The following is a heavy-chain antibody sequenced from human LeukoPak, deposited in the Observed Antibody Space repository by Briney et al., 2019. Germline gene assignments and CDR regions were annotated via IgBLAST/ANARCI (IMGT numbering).Heavy chain of an antibody. J-gene: IGHJ2*01. V-gene: IGHV1-46*01. CDR2: INPSDGST. CDR3: ARDEGLRHWYFDL. D-gene: IGHD4-17*01. Sequence: ASVKVSCKASGYTFTSYYMHWVRQAPGQGLEWMGIINPSDGSTSYAQKFQGRVTMTRDTSTSTVYMELSSLRSEDTAVYYCARDEGLRHWYFDLWGRGTLVTVSS. CDR1: GYTFTSYY.